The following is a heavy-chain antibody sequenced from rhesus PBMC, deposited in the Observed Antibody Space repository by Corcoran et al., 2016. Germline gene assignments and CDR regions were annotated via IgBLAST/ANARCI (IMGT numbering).Heavy chain of an antibody. CDR3: ARDGDCSGGVCYMGAFDF. Sequence: QVQLQESGPGLVKPSETLSLTCAVSGYSISSGYYWSWIRQPPGKGLEWIGYITYSGSTSYNPPLKSRVTISRDTSKNQFSLKLSSVTAADTAVYYCARDGDCSGGVCYMGAFDFWGQGLRVTVSS. CDR1: GYSISSGYY. CDR2: ITYSGST. D-gene: IGHD2-8*01. J-gene: IGHJ3*01. V-gene: IGHV4-122*02.